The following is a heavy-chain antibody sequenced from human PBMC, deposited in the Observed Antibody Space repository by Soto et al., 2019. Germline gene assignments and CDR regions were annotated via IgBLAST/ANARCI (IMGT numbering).Heavy chain of an antibody. CDR2: INPNSGGT. J-gene: IGHJ5*02. CDR3: ARAGTLHYDILTGPYLEVWFDP. CDR1: GYTFTGYY. Sequence: QVQLVQSGAEVKKPGASVKVSCKASGYTFTGYYMHWVRQAPGQGLELLGWINPNSGGTNSAQKFQGCVTMTRDTAISTAYLELSRLRAGDTAVHYCARAGTLHYDILTGPYLEVWFDPWRQGTLVTVSS. D-gene: IGHD3-9*01. V-gene: IGHV1-2*04.